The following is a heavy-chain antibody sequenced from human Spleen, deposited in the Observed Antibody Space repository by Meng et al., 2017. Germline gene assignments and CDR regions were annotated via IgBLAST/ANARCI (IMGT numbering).Heavy chain of an antibody. J-gene: IGHJ4*02. V-gene: IGHV4-34*01. D-gene: IGHD4-11*01. CDR1: GGSFSGYY. CDR3: ARGPTTMAHDFDY. CDR2: INHSGST. Sequence: QVQLQRWGSGRWKPSDTLSLTCAVNGGSFSGYYGSWIRQPPGKGLEWIGEINHSGSTNYNPSLESRATISVDTSQNNLSLKLSSVTAADSAVYYCARGPTTMAHDFDYWGQGTLVTVSS.